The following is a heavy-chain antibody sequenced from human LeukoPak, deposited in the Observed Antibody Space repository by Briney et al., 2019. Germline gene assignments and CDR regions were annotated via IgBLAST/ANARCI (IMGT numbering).Heavy chain of an antibody. CDR1: GFTFSSYA. CDR2: ISYDGSNK. D-gene: IGHD6-6*01. CDR3: ARDGDLRPGSLAARPVGLFGY. Sequence: GGSLRLSCSAPGFTFSSYAMHWVRQAPGKGLEWVAVISYDGSNKYYADSVKGRFTISRNNSKNTLYLQMNSLRAEDTAVYYCARDGDLRPGSLAARPVGLFGYWGQGTLVTVSS. V-gene: IGHV3-30-3*01. J-gene: IGHJ4*02.